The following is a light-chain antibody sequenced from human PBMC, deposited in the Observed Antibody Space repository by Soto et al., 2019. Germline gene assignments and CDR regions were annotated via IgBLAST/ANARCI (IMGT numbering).Light chain of an antibody. CDR2: AAS. J-gene: IGKJ3*01. V-gene: IGKV1-9*01. CDR3: QQLNDYPLT. Sequence: DIQLTQSPSFLSAAVGDRVTITCRASPGIGSYLAWYQLKPGKAPKLLIYAASPLQSGVPSRFSGSGSGTEFTLTISSLQPEDFATYYCQQLNDYPLTFGPGTKVDIK. CDR1: PGIGSY.